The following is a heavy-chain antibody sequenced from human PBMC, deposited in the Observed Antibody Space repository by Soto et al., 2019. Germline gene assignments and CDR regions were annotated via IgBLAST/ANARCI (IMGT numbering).Heavy chain of an antibody. CDR3: ARGTLRYSPQTNRHKFDP. CDR1: GGSFSGYY. Sequence: SETLSLTCAVYGGSFSGYYWSWIRQPPGKGLEWIGEINHGGSTNYNPSLKSRVTISVDTSKNQFSLKLSSVTAADTAVYYCARGTLRYSPQTNRHKFDPWGQGTLVTVSS. J-gene: IGHJ5*02. D-gene: IGHD3-16*02. V-gene: IGHV4-34*01. CDR2: INHGGST.